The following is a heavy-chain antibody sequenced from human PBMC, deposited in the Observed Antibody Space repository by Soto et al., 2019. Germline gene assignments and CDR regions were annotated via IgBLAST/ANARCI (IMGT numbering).Heavy chain of an antibody. Sequence: EVQLVESGGGLIEPGGSLRLSCAASGFTFTSAWMSWVRQAPGKGLEWVGRIKSKTDGGTTDYAAPVRGRFTISRDDSKNTLYVQLTSLKTEDTAVCYCTTDSILAPLFHWGQGTLVTVSS. CDR2: IKSKTDGGTT. CDR1: GFTFTSAW. V-gene: IGHV3-15*01. CDR3: TTDSILAPLFH. J-gene: IGHJ4*02. D-gene: IGHD3-3*02.